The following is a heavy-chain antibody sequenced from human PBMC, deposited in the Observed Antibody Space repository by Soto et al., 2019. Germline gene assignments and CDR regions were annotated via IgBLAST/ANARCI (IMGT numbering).Heavy chain of an antibody. V-gene: IGHV4-59*08. CDR2: IYYSGST. CDR3: ARRYGSAIDY. D-gene: IGHD1-26*01. J-gene: IGHJ4*02. Sequence: SETLSLTCTVSGDTISSWSWSWIRQPPGKGLEWIGYIYYSGSTNCNPSLKSRVTISVDTSKNQFSLKLSSVTAADTAVYYCARRYGSAIDYWGQRTLVTVSS. CDR1: GDTISSWS.